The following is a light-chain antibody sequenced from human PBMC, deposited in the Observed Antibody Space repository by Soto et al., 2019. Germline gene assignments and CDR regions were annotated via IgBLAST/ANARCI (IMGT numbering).Light chain of an antibody. CDR3: RSYTSSSTPLYV. V-gene: IGLV2-14*01. CDR1: SSDVGGYNY. Sequence: HSALTQPASVSGSPGQSITISCTGTSSDVGGYNYVSWYQQHPGKAPKLMIYEVSNRPSGVSNRFSGSKSGNTASLTISGLQAEDEADYYCRSYTSSSTPLYVFGTGTKVTVL. CDR2: EVS. J-gene: IGLJ1*01.